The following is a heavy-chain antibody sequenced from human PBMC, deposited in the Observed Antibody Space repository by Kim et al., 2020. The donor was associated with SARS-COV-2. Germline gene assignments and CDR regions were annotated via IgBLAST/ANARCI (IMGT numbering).Heavy chain of an antibody. J-gene: IGHJ3*02. V-gene: IGHV3-23*01. CDR1: GFTFSSYA. D-gene: IGHD2-2*01. CDR2: ISGSGHTT. Sequence: GGSLRLSCAASGFTFSSYAMSWVRQAPGKGLEWVSAISGSGHTTYYTDSVKGRFSFSRDNSKNTLYLQMNSLRAEDTAIYYCARDLTDMPARAVDIWGQG. CDR3: ARDLTDMPARAVDI.